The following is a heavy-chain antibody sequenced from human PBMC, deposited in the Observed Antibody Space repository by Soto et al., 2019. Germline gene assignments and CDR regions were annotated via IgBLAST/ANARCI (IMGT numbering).Heavy chain of an antibody. V-gene: IGHV3-33*01. CDR1: GFTFSSYG. CDR3: AREGDDYSNFMDV. J-gene: IGHJ6*03. Sequence: PGGSLRLSCAASGFTFSSYGMHWVRQAPGKALEWVAVIWYDGSNKYYADSVKGRFTISRDNSKNTLYLQMNSLRAEDTAVYYCAREGDDYSNFMDVWGTGTTVNVSS. D-gene: IGHD4-4*01. CDR2: IWYDGSNK.